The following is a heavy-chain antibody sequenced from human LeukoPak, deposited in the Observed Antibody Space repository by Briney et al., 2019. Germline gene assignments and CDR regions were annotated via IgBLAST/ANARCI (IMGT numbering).Heavy chain of an antibody. V-gene: IGHV4-38-2*01. CDR2: IYHSGST. CDR3: ARGGIVVVVAGYQDFDY. D-gene: IGHD2-15*01. J-gene: IGHJ4*02. CDR1: GYSISSGYY. Sequence: SETLSLTCAVSGYSISSGYYWGWIRQPPGKGLEWIGSIYHSGSTYYNPSLKSRVTISVDTSKNQFSLKLSSVTAADTAVYYCARGGIVVVVAGYQDFDYWGQGTLVTVSS.